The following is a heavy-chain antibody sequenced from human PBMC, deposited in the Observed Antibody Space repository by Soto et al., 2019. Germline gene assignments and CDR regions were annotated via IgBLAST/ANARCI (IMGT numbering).Heavy chain of an antibody. J-gene: IGHJ4*02. CDR2: MNPNSGNT. CDR3: ARGNYYDSSGPYYFDY. D-gene: IGHD3-22*01. CDR1: GYSFTSYD. Sequence: GASVKVSCKASGYSFTSYDINWVRQATGQGLEWMGWMNPNSGNTGYAQKFQGRVTMTRNTSISTAYMELSSLRSEDTAVYYCARGNYYDSSGPYYFDYWGQGTLVTVSS. V-gene: IGHV1-8*01.